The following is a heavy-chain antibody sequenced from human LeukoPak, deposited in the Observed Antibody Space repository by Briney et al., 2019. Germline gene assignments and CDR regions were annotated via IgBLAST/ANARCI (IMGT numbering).Heavy chain of an antibody. CDR3: AREGAVGIAAAGSFDY. CDR2: INPSGGST. J-gene: IGHJ4*02. CDR1: GYTFTSYY. D-gene: IGHD6-13*01. V-gene: IGHV1-46*01. Sequence: ASVKVSCKASGYTFTSYYMHWVRQAPGQGLEWMGIINPSGGSTSYAQKFQGRVTMTRDMSTSTVYMELSSLRSEDTAVYYCAREGAVGIAAAGSFDYWGQGTLVTVSS.